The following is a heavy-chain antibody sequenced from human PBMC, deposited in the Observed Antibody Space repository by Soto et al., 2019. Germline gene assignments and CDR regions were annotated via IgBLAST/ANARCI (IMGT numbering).Heavy chain of an antibody. CDR3: ARGPGYCSGGACTFYYGLDV. Sequence: SETLSLTCSVSDGSISTYYWSWTWQPPGKELEWIGCVYYSGSTNYNPSLKSRATMSVDTSKNQFSLKLNSVTAADTAVYFCARGPGYCSGGACTFYYGLDVWGQGTTVTVSS. J-gene: IGHJ6*02. V-gene: IGHV4-59*01. D-gene: IGHD2-15*01. CDR1: DGSISTYY. CDR2: VYYSGST.